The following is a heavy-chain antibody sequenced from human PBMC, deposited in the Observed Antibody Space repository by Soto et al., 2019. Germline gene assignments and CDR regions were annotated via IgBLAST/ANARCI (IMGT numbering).Heavy chain of an antibody. D-gene: IGHD2-21*01. Sequence: EVHLVESGGGLVQPEGSLRLSCAACGFTFSDYWMTWVRQTPGKGLEGVANMNPDGSEQYYLDSVKGRFTNSRDNAKNSLYLQMNSLRGEDTAVYYCTRDLNHDCGPWGQGTQVIVSS. CDR3: TRDLNHDCGP. J-gene: IGHJ5*02. V-gene: IGHV3-7*04. CDR1: GFTFSDYW. CDR2: MNPDGSEQ.